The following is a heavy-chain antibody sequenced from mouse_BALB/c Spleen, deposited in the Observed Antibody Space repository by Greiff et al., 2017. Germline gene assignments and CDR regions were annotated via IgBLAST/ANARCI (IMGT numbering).Heavy chain of an antibody. D-gene: IGHD3-2*01. J-gene: IGHJ4*01. Sequence: VQLQQSGPGLVAPSQSLSITCTVSGFSLTSYGVHWVRQPPGKGLEWLGVIWAGGSTNYNSALMSRLSISKDNSKSQVFLKMNSLQTDDTAMYYCARDRDSSGYDYYAMDYWGQGTSVTVSS. CDR2: IWAGGST. CDR1: GFSLTSYG. V-gene: IGHV2-9*02. CDR3: ARDRDSSGYDYYAMDY.